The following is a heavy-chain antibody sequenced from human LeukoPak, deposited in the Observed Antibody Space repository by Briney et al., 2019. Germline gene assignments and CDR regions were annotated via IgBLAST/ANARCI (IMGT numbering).Heavy chain of an antibody. V-gene: IGHV3-21*01. D-gene: IGHD6-19*01. J-gene: IGHJ4*02. CDR1: GFTFSSYS. Sequence: GGSLRLSCAASGFTFSSYSMNWVRQAPGKGLEWVSSISSSSSYIYYADSVKGRFTISRDNAKDSLYLQMNSLRAEDTAVYYCAREEHSSGWYVFPMDYWGQGTLVTVSS. CDR2: ISSSSSYI. CDR3: AREEHSSGWYVFPMDY.